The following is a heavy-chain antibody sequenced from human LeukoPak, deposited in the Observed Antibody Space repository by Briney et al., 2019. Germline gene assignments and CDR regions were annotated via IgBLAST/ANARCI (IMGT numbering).Heavy chain of an antibody. CDR2: IYYSGST. D-gene: IGHD1-26*01. CDR1: VGSISSSGYY. J-gene: IGHJ5*02. CDR3: ARHEYSGSYYGLSWFDP. Sequence: SETLSLTCAVSVGSISSSGYYWGWIRQPPGKVLELIASIYYSGSTYYNPSLKSRGTISVDTSKNQLSLKLSTLTAADTAVYYCARHEYSGSYYGLSWFDPWGQGTLVTVSS. V-gene: IGHV4-39*01.